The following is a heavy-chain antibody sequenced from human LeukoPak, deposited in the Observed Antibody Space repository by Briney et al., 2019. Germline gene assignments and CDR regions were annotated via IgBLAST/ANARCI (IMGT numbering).Heavy chain of an antibody. Sequence: PGGSLRLSCAASGFTFSSYGMHWVRQAPGKGLEWVAVISYDGSNKYYADSVKGRFTTSRDNSKNTLYLQMNSLRAEDTAVYYCAKEFLVELWFGEVDAFDIWDQGTMVTVSS. CDR2: ISYDGSNK. CDR3: AKEFLVELWFGEVDAFDI. D-gene: IGHD3-10*01. V-gene: IGHV3-30*18. CDR1: GFTFSSYG. J-gene: IGHJ3*02.